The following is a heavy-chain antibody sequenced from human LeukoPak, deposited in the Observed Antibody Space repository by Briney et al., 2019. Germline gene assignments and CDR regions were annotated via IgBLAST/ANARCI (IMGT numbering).Heavy chain of an antibody. CDR3: ARDYGDYGKWFDP. Sequence: ASVKVSCKASGYTFTSYGISWVRQAPGQGLEWMGWISAYNGNTNYAQKLQGRVTMTTDTSTSTAHMELRSLRSDDTAVYYCARDYGDYGKWFDPWGQGTLVTVSS. V-gene: IGHV1-18*01. D-gene: IGHD4-17*01. J-gene: IGHJ5*02. CDR1: GYTFTSYG. CDR2: ISAYNGNT.